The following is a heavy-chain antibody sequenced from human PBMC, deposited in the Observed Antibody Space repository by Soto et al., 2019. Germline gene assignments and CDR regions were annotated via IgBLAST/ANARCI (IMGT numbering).Heavy chain of an antibody. CDR2: INPNSGGT. J-gene: IGHJ4*02. CDR1: GYTFSDYY. V-gene: IGHV1-2*02. Sequence: QVQLVQSGAEVRKPGASVKVSCKASGYTFSDYYIHWVRQAPGQGLEWMGWINPNSGGTKYAPKFRGGVTMPRDTSITTAYMELSRLRSGDTAVYYCAREPATAKPEGVDFWGQGTLVTVSS. CDR3: AREPATAKPEGVDF. D-gene: IGHD1-1*01.